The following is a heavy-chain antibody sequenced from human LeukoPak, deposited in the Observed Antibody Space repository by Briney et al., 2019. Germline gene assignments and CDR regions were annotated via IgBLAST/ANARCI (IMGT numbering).Heavy chain of an antibody. Sequence: GGTLRLSCAASGFTFSSHGMNWVRQAPGKGLEWVSGISPNGVITYYADSVKGRFTISRDNSKGTVYLQMNSLRPEDTAVYYCAREEALGGGSFDYWGQGTLVTVSS. J-gene: IGHJ4*02. CDR3: AREEALGGGSFDY. CDR2: ISPNGVIT. V-gene: IGHV3-23*01. CDR1: GFTFSSHG. D-gene: IGHD1-26*01.